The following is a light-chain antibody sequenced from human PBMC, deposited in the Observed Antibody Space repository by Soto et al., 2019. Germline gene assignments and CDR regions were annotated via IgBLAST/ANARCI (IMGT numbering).Light chain of an antibody. CDR3: QQYNNWPLT. J-gene: IGKJ4*01. V-gene: IGKV3-15*01. Sequence: IVMTQSPATLSVSPGERATLSCRASQRVNNNLAWYQQKPGQAPRLLIYGASARATGIPARFSGSGSGTEFTLTISSLQSEDFAVYYCQQYNNWPLTFGGGTKVEIK. CDR2: GAS. CDR1: QRVNNN.